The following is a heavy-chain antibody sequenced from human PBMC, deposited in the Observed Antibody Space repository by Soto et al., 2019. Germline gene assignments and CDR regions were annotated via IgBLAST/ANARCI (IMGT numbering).Heavy chain of an antibody. J-gene: IGHJ5*02. V-gene: IGHV4-38-2*01. Sequence: SETLSLTCAVSGYSISRGYYLGWLRQPPGKGLEGIGSIYHGGSTYYNPSLISRVTLSIDMTNTHVSLILNSVTATDTAVYYCARVGPWVPYYYDSSPYTFESWFDPWGQGTLVTVSS. D-gene: IGHD3-22*01. CDR3: ARVGPWVPYYYDSSPYTFESWFDP. CDR1: GYSISRGYY. CDR2: IYHGGST.